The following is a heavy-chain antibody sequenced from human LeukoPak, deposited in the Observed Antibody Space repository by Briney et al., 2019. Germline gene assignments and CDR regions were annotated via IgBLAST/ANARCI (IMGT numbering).Heavy chain of an antibody. D-gene: IGHD3-22*01. CDR2: ISSSSSII. V-gene: IGHV3-48*01. J-gene: IGHJ4*02. CDR1: GFTFSTYN. CDR3: AKDPSVYDSSGGLGYFDY. Sequence: GGSLRLSCAASGFTFSTYNMNWVRQAPGKGLEWVSYISSSSSIIYYADSVKGRFTISRDNAKNSLYLQMNSLRAEDTAVYYCAKDPSVYDSSGGLGYFDYWGQGTLVTVSS.